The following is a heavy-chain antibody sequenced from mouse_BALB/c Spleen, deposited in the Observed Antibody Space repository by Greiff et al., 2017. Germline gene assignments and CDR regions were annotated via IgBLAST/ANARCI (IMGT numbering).Heavy chain of an antibody. J-gene: IGHJ4*01. CDR2: IDPSDSFT. V-gene: IGHV1S127*01. Sequence: QVQLQQPGAELVKPGASVKMSCKASGYTFTSYWMHWVKQRPGQGLEWIGVIDPSDSFTSYNQKFKGKATLTVDTSSSTAYMQLSSLTSEDSAVYYWTRRGLRPYYAMDYWGQGTSVTVSS. CDR3: TRRGLRPYYAMDY. CDR1: GYTFTSYW. D-gene: IGHD3-1*01.